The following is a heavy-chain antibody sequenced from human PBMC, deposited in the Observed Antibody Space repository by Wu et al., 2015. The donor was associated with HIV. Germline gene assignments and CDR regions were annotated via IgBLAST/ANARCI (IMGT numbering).Heavy chain of an antibody. D-gene: IGHD3-22*01. V-gene: IGHV1-2*02. J-gene: IGHJ5*02. CDR2: INPNSGGT. CDR1: GYTFTGYY. CDR3: AREHRHYDSSGYYHNNWFDP. Sequence: QAQLVQSAGEMKKPGASVRVSCKASGYTFTGYYMHWVRQAPGQGLEWMGWINPNSGGTNYAQKFQGRVTMTRDTSISTAYMELSRLRSDDTAVYYCAREHRHYDSSGYYHNNWFDPWGQGTLVTVSS.